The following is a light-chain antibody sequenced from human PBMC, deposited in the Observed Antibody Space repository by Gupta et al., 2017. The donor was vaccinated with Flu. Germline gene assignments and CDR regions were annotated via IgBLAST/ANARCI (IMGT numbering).Light chain of an antibody. Sequence: ISLTEPPYSLTLSFCRRATNNRKASGSLIHRVDHQNHLARYHPRPGQPPKILLYWFSLRQPGVPARFSGSGSGADFNLTIIGLQAEDVGSYYCQRYLSVAFAFGPGT. V-gene: IGKV4-1*01. CDR2: WFS. J-gene: IGKJ3*01. CDR3: QRYLSVAFA. CDR1: GSLIHRVDHQNH.